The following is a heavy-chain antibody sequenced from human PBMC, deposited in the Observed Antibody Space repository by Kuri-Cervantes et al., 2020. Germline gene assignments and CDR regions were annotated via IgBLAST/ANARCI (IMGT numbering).Heavy chain of an antibody. V-gene: IGHV3-23*01. CDR1: GFTFSSYA. D-gene: IGHD6-19*01. Sequence: GGSLRLSCAASGFTFSSYAMSWVRQAPGKGLEWVSAISGSGGSTYYADSVKGRFTISRDNSKNTLYLQMNSLRAEDTAVYYCARQLYIAVAGNYYGMDVWGQGTTVTASS. J-gene: IGHJ6*02. CDR3: ARQLYIAVAGNYYGMDV. CDR2: ISGSGGST.